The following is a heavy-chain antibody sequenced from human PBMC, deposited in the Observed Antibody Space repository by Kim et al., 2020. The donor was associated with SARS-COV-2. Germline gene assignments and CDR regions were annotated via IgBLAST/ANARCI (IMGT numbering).Heavy chain of an antibody. V-gene: IGHV3-30*18. Sequence: GGSLRLSCAASGFTFSSYGMHWVRQAPGKGLEWVAVISYDGSNKYYADSVKGRFTISRDNSKNTLYLQMNSLRAEDTAVYYCAKDIWLQSSYFDYWGQGTLVTVSS. CDR1: GFTFSSYG. J-gene: IGHJ4*02. D-gene: IGHD5-12*01. CDR2: ISYDGSNK. CDR3: AKDIWLQSSYFDY.